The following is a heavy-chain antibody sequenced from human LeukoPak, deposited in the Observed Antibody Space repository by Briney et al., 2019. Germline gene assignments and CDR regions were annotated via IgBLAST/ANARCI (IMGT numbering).Heavy chain of an antibody. D-gene: IGHD2-15*01. CDR2: MRGSGET. CDR1: GFSVRNYY. J-gene: IGHJ4*02. CDR3: ARHRPQKVVVSDYFDY. V-gene: IGHV3-53*05. Sequence: PGGSLRLSCAVSGFSVRNYYMSWVRQAPGKGLEWVSLMRGSGETFYADSVKGRFTISRDDSKNTVYLQMSSLRVEDTAVYYCARHRPQKVVVSDYFDYWGQGTLVTVSS.